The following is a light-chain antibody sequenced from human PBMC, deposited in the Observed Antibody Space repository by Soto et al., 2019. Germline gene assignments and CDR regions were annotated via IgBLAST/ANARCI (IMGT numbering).Light chain of an antibody. Sequence: DIQLTQSPSFLSASVGDRVTITCRASQGISSYLAWYQQKPGKAPKLLIYAASTLQSGVPSRFSGSGSGTEFTLTISSLQPEDFATYYCQQINSYPGTLGPGTKVDIK. J-gene: IGKJ3*01. CDR1: QGISSY. CDR2: AAS. V-gene: IGKV1-9*01. CDR3: QQINSYPGT.